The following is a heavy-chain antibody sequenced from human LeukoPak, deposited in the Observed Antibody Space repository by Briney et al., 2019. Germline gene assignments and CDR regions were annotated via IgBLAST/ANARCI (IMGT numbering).Heavy chain of an antibody. J-gene: IGHJ4*02. CDR2: ISYDGSKT. V-gene: IGHV3-30*04. CDR1: KFTFNTYA. Sequence: GGSLRLSCAASKFTFNTYAMHWVRQAPGKGLEWVSLISYDGSKTYYADSVRGRFTISRDNSKNTLFLQMNSLRGDDTAVYYCARAKYCNAGNCFLIDYWGQGMLVTVAS. CDR3: ARAKYCNAGNCFLIDY. D-gene: IGHD2/OR15-2a*01.